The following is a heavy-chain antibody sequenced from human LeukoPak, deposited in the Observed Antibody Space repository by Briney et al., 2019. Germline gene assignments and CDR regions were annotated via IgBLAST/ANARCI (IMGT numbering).Heavy chain of an antibody. Sequence: GGSLRLSCAASGFTFSSYAMSWVRQAPGKGLEWVSAISGSGGSTYYADSVKGRFTIPRDNSKNTLYLQMNSLRAEDTAVYYCAKIVVVPAAIYLPPDAFDIWGQGTMVTVSS. CDR1: GFTFSSYA. V-gene: IGHV3-23*01. CDR3: AKIVVVPAAIYLPPDAFDI. CDR2: ISGSGGST. D-gene: IGHD2-2*02. J-gene: IGHJ3*02.